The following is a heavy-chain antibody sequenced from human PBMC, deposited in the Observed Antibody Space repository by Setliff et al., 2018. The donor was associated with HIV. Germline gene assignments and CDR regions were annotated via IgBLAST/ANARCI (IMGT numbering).Heavy chain of an antibody. V-gene: IGHV3-48*03. CDR3: ARDGGYNFWTTLPSYYFDS. Sequence: RLSCAASGFTFDNFGLNWVRQAPGKGLEWISYISDVGKTVHYADSVKGRFIVSRDNTKNSLYLQMNNLRLEDTAVYYCARDGGYNFWTTLPSYYFDSWGQGTLVTVSS. J-gene: IGHJ4*02. CDR1: GFTFDNFG. CDR2: ISDVGKTV. D-gene: IGHD3-3*01.